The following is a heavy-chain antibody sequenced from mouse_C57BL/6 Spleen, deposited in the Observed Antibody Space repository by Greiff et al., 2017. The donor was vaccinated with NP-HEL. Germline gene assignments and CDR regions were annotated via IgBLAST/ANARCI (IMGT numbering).Heavy chain of an antibody. J-gene: IGHJ1*03. CDR2: IDPANGNT. V-gene: IGHV14-3*01. Sequence: EVQLQQSVAELVRPGASVKLSCTASGFNLTNTYMHWVKQRPEQGLEWIGRIDPANGNTKYAPKFQGQATITADPSSNTAYLQRSSLTSEDTAIYYCARRDYYGSSYGDFEVGGTGTTVTVAS. CDR1: GFNLTNTY. D-gene: IGHD1-1*01. CDR3: ARRDYYGSSYGDFEV.